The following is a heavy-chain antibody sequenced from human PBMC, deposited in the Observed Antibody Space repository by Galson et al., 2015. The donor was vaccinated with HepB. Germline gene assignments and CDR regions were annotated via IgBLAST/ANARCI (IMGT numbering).Heavy chain of an antibody. CDR1: GGSISGYY. J-gene: IGHJ4*02. Sequence: LSLTCTVSGGSISGYYWSWIRQPPGKGLEWIGYIYYSGSTNYNPSLKSRVTISIDTSKNQFSLKLSSVTAADTAVYYCARQKGIMMPFDYWGQGTLVTVSA. V-gene: IGHV4-59*08. CDR2: IYYSGST. D-gene: IGHD3-16*01. CDR3: ARQKGIMMPFDY.